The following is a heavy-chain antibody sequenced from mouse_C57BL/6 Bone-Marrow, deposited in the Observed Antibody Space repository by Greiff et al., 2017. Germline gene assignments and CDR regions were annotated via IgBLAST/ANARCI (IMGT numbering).Heavy chain of an antibody. V-gene: IGHV2-9-1*01. D-gene: IGHD1-2*01. Sequence: VHLVESGPGLVAPSQSLSITCTVSGFSLTSYAISWVRQPPGKGLEWLGVIWTGGGTNYNSALKSRLSISKDNSKSQVFLKMNSLQTDDTARYYCASLPLLRAWFAYWGQGTLVTVSA. CDR3: ASLPLLRAWFAY. CDR1: GFSLTSYA. J-gene: IGHJ3*01. CDR2: IWTGGGT.